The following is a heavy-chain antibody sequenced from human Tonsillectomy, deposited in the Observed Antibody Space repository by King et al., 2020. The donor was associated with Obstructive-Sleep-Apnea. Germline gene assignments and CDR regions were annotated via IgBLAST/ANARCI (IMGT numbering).Heavy chain of an antibody. CDR3: ARAGYSGYADAFDI. J-gene: IGHJ3*02. V-gene: IGHV3-13*01. CDR2: IGTAGDT. CDR1: GFTFSSYD. Sequence: VQLVESGGGLVQPGGSLRLSCAASGFTFSSYDMHWVRQATGKGLEWVSAIGTAGDTYYPGSVKGRFTISRENAKNSLYLQINSLRAGDTAVYYCARAGYSGYADAFDIWGQGTMVTVSS. D-gene: IGHD5-12*01.